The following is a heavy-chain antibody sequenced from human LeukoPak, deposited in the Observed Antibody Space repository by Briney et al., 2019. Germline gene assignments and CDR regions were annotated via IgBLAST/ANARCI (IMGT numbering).Heavy chain of an antibody. J-gene: IGHJ4*02. CDR2: ISWSSGTT. V-gene: IGHV3-9*01. D-gene: IGHD6-13*01. Sequence: GRSLRLSCSASGFTFEDYGMHWIRQAPGKGLEWVSSISWSSGTTAYADSVKGRFTISRDNAKNSLYLQMKSLGAEDTALYYCAKGSTLSYSSTWCDYWGQGTLVTVSS. CDR3: AKGSTLSYSSTWCDY. CDR1: GFTFEDYG.